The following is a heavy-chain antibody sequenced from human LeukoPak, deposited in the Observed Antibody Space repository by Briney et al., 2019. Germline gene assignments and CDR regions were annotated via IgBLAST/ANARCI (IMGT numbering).Heavy chain of an antibody. CDR3: ARDRFLEWFLDY. D-gene: IGHD3-3*01. CDR2: ISSNGGST. Sequence: GGSLRLSCAASGFTFSSYAMSWVRQAPGKGLEYVSAISSNGGSTYYANSVKGRFTISRDNSKNTLYLQMGSLRAEAMAVYYCARDRFLEWFLDYWGQGTLVTVSS. CDR1: GFTFSSYA. J-gene: IGHJ4*02. V-gene: IGHV3-64*01.